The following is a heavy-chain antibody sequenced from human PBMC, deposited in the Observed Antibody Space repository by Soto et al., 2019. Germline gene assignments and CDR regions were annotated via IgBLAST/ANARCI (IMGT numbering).Heavy chain of an antibody. D-gene: IGHD4-4*01. Sequence: RRFSCVSSGFTLGNYWSSWVREPEGKGLERVANMKPNGGEINYVDSVKSRFTITRGNAKNSMYLQMNSLRVEDTAVYYCGRDRGYSSFDYWGQGTPVTVSS. CDR2: MKPNGGEI. V-gene: IGHV3-7*03. CDR3: GRDRGYSSFDY. J-gene: IGHJ4*02. CDR1: GFTLGNYW.